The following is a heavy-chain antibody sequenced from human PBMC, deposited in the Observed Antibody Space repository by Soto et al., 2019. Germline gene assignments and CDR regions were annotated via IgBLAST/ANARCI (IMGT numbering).Heavy chain of an antibody. Sequence: GGSLRLSCEVSGLIFKNYVMSWVRQAPGKGLEWVSTMTSSGDYTHYADSVKGRFTVSRDNSKSTLYLQLDRLRVEDTATYFCAKFDTRKHSHWGQGTLVTVSS. D-gene: IGHD3-9*01. V-gene: IGHV3-23*01. CDR3: AKFDTRKHSH. CDR2: MTSSGDYT. J-gene: IGHJ4*02. CDR1: GLIFKNYV.